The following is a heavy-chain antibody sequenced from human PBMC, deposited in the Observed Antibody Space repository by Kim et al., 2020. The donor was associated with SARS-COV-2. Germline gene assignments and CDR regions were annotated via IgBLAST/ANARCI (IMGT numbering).Heavy chain of an antibody. V-gene: IGHV3-23*01. Sequence: VKSRLTIYRDKSKNTLYLQMNSLRAEDTAVYYCANPVLWFGELLEYYFDYWGQGTQVTVSS. CDR3: ANPVLWFGELLEYYFDY. J-gene: IGHJ4*02. D-gene: IGHD3-10*01.